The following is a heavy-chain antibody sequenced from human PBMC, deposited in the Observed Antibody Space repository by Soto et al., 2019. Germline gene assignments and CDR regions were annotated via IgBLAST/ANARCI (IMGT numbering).Heavy chain of an antibody. V-gene: IGHV3-23*01. Sequence: QPGGSLRLSCAASGFTFSSYAMSWVRQAPGKGLEWVSAISGSGGSTYYADSVKGRFTISRDNSKNTLYLQMNSLRAEDTAVYYCAKTLLVFRWLQRARLFDYWGQGTLVTVSS. CDR1: GFTFSSYA. J-gene: IGHJ4*02. CDR2: ISGSGGST. CDR3: AKTLLVFRWLQRARLFDY. D-gene: IGHD5-12*01.